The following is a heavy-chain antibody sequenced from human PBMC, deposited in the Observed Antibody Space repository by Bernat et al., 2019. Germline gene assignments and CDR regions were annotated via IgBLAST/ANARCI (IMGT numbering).Heavy chain of an antibody. V-gene: IGHV3-9*01. CDR2: ISWNSGSL. D-gene: IGHD1-14*01. Sequence: EVQLVESGGGLVQPGRSLRLSCAASGFTFDDYAMHWVRQAPGKGLAWVSGISWNSGSLGYANSVKGRFTISRDNAKNSLYLQMNSLRAEDTALYYCAKDLSGPGWEGILSAFDIWGQGTMVTVSS. CDR3: AKDLSGPGWEGILSAFDI. CDR1: GFTFDDYA. J-gene: IGHJ3*02.